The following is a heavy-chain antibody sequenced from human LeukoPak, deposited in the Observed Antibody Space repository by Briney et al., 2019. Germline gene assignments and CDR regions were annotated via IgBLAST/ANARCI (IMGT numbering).Heavy chain of an antibody. CDR2: ISPHSSIT. Sequence: RASVKVSCKASGYTFNAYFLQWVRQAPGQGLEWMGWISPHSSITNYAQNFQGRVTMTGDTSISTVYLELSGLRSDDTAVYYCVREIYRFDYWGQGTLSSSPQ. V-gene: IGHV1-2*02. CDR3: VREIYRFDY. CDR1: GYTFNAYF. D-gene: IGHD2-2*02. J-gene: IGHJ4*02.